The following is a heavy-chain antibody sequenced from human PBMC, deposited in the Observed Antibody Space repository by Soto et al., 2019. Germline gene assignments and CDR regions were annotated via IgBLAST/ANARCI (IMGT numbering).Heavy chain of an antibody. CDR2: ISYDGSNK. CDR3: ANVARPYGGGVCSRPFDY. CDR1: GFTFSSYG. Sequence: GGSLRLSCAASGFTFSSYGMHWVRQAPGKGLEWVAVISYDGSNKYYADSVKGRFTISRDNSKNTLYLQMNSLRAEDTAVYYCANVARPYGGGVCSRPFDYWGQGTLVTVSS. D-gene: IGHD2-21*02. J-gene: IGHJ4*02. V-gene: IGHV3-30*18.